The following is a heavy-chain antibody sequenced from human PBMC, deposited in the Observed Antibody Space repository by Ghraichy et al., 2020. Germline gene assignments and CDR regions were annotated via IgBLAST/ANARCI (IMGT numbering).Heavy chain of an antibody. CDR2: IGGNGDRI. Sequence: WVGAGPGGGVGYESAIGGNGDRIDYADSVKGRFTITRDNSKNTLSLQMTRLRPEDTAVYYCVNLYCGGDCQYWGQGTLVTVSS. CDR3: VNLYCGGDCQY. V-gene: IGHV3-64D*06. J-gene: IGHJ4*01. D-gene: IGHD2-21*02.